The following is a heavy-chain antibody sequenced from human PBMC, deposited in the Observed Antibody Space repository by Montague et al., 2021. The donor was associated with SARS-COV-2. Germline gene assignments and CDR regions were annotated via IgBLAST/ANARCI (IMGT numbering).Heavy chain of an antibody. V-gene: IGHV3-11*01. J-gene: IGHJ4*01. CDR2: ISGSGTTI. D-gene: IGHD3-3*01. CDR1: GFTFSDRY. CDR3: ASDWSAWCGYFDN. Sequence: SLRLSCAASGFTFSDRYMSWIRQPPGKGLEWVSSISGSGTTIYYADSVXGRFTISRDSATNSLYLQMNSLRADDTALYFCASDWSAWCGYFDNWGQGTLVTVSS.